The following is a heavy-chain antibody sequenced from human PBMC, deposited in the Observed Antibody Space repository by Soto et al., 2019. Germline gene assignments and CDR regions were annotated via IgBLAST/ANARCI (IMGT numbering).Heavy chain of an antibody. J-gene: IGHJ4*02. CDR2: ISYDGSNT. CDR1: GFTFSGYG. V-gene: IGHV3-30*18. Sequence: QVQLVESGGGVVQPGRSLRLSCVASGFTFSGYGMHGVRQAPGKGLEWVAIISYDGSNTYYADSVKGRFTISRDNSKNTLYLQMNSLRAEDTSVYYCAKEGGLSGSYYISSSYYFDYWGQGTLVTVSS. CDR3: AKEGGLSGSYYISSSYYFDY. D-gene: IGHD1-26*01.